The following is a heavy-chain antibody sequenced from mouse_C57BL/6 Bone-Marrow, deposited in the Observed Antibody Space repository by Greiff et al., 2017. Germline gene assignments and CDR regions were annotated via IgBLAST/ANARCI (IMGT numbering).Heavy chain of an antibody. CDR3: AQKFFDY. V-gene: IGHV8-8*01. J-gene: IGHJ2*01. CDR2: IWWDDDK. Sequence: QVTLKVSGPGILQPSQTLSLTCSSSGFSLSTFGMGVGWLRQPSGMGLEWLAHIWWDDDKYYNPALNSRTSTSKDSSKKQIFLKNANVDAEDTATYDCAQKFFDYWGQGTPVTVSS. CDR1: GFSLSTFGMG.